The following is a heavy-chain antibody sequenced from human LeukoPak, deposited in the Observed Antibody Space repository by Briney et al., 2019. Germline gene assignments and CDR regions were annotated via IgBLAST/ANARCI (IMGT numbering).Heavy chain of an antibody. CDR2: IYTSGST. CDR3: ARVDEGGYDSSYYFDY. J-gene: IGHJ4*02. D-gene: IGHD5-12*01. Sequence: SETLSFTCTVSGGSISSYYWSWIRQPAGKGLEWIGRIYTSGSTNYNPSLKSRVTMSVDTSKNQFSLKLNSVTAADTAVYYCARVDEGGYDSSYYFDYWGQGTLVTVSS. V-gene: IGHV4-4*07. CDR1: GGSISSYY.